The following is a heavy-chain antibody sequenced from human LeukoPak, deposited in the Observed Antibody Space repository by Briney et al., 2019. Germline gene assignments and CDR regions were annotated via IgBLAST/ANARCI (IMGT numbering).Heavy chain of an antibody. D-gene: IGHD3-22*01. CDR1: GFTVSSNY. CDR3: ARIPIVVITSGGY. V-gene: IGHV3-53*01. CDR2: IYSDGST. J-gene: IGHJ4*02. Sequence: PGGSLRLSCAASGFTVSSNYMTWVRQAPGEGLEWLSVIYSDGSTYYADSVKGRFTILRVNSKNTLYLQMNSLRAEDTAVYYCARIPIVVITSGGYWGQGTLVTVSS.